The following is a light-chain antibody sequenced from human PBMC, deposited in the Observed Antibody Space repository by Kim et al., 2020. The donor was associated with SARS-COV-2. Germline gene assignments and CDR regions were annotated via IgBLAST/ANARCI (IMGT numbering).Light chain of an antibody. J-gene: IGLJ3*02. CDR1: TGADTSGYF. Sequence: QAVVTQEPSLTVSPGGTVTLTCASSTGADTSGYFPNWFQQKPGQPPRALIYSTHNKHSWTPARFSGSLLGDKAALTLSDVQPEDEAEYYCLLFDGGTLNWVFGGGTKLTVL. CDR3: LLFDGGTLNWV. V-gene: IGLV7-43*01. CDR2: STH.